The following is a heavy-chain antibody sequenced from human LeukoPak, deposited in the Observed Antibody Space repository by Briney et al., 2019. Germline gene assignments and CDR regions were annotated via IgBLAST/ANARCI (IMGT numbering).Heavy chain of an antibody. CDR2: LHADGVEK. Sequence: GGSLRLSCAASGFTFSSYSMTWVRQAPGKGLEWVARLHADGVEKYYVDSVTGRFTISRDNAKNSLYLQMNSLRVEDTAVYYCARGGYSFDYLGQGTLVIVSS. J-gene: IGHJ4*02. V-gene: IGHV3-7*01. CDR1: GFTFSSYS. D-gene: IGHD5-12*01. CDR3: ARGGYSFDY.